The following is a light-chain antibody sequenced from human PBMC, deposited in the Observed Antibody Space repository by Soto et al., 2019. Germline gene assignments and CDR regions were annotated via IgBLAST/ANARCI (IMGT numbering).Light chain of an antibody. CDR3: QQYNKWPPWT. Sequence: IVMTQPPDTLSVSPGERATLSCRASQSISSNLVWYQQKPGQAPRLLIYGASTRATGIPARFSGSGSGTEFTLTISSLQSEDFAVYYCQQYNKWPPWTFGQGTKVDIK. CDR2: GAS. V-gene: IGKV3-15*01. J-gene: IGKJ1*01. CDR1: QSISSN.